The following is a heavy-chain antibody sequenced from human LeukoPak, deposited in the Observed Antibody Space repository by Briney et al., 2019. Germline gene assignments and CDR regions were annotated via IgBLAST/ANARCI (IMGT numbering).Heavy chain of an antibody. Sequence: SETLSLTCTVSGGSISSYYWSWIRQPPGKGLEWIGYIYYSGSTNYNPSLKSRVTISVDTSKNQFSLKLSSVTAADTAVYYCARVVVRGVIITDWGQGTLVTVSS. CDR1: GGSISSYY. CDR2: IYYSGST. CDR3: ARVVVRGVIITD. V-gene: IGHV4-59*12. D-gene: IGHD3-10*01. J-gene: IGHJ4*02.